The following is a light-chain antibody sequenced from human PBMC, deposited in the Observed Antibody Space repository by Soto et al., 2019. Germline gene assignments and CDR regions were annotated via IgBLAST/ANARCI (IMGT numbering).Light chain of an antibody. CDR2: EVS. J-gene: IGLJ3*02. CDR1: SSDVGAYNH. CDR3: MSYTTSDTFWV. Sequence: QSALTQPASVSGSPGQSITISFTGTSSDVGAYNHVSWYQHHPGKAPKVMIYEVSNRPSGVSDRFSGSKSGNTASLTISGLQAEDEADYYCMSYTTSDTFWVLGGGTKLTVL. V-gene: IGLV2-14*01.